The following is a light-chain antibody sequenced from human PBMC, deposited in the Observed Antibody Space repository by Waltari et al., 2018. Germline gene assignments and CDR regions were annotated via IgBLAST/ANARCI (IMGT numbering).Light chain of an antibody. Sequence: EIVLTKSPGTLSLSPGERATLSCRASQTISGSWLTWYQQKPGQAPRLVIYGASNRDTAIPDRFSGSGSGTDFTLTISRLEPEDFAVYYCQQYDGSSVTFGGGTKVEIK. V-gene: IGKV3-20*01. J-gene: IGKJ4*01. CDR3: QQYDGSSVT. CDR1: QTISGSW. CDR2: GAS.